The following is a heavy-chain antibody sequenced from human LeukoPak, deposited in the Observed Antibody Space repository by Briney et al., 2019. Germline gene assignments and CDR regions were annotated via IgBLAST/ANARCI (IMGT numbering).Heavy chain of an antibody. CDR2: ISSSSSTI. CDR3: ARAIRRGFCTNGDYGFDY. CDR1: GFTFSSYS. Sequence: GGSLRLSCAASGFTFSSYSMNWVRQAPGKGLEWVSYISSSSSTIYYADSVKGRFTISRDNAKNSLYLQMNSLRAEDTAVYYCARAIRRGFCTNGDYGFDYWGQGTLVTVSS. D-gene: IGHD2-8*01. V-gene: IGHV3-48*01. J-gene: IGHJ4*02.